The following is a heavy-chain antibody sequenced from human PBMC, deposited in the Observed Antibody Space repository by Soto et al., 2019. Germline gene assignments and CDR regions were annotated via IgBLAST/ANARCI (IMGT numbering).Heavy chain of an antibody. CDR1: GDSVSGNSAA. CDR2: TYYRSKWKT. V-gene: IGHV6-1*01. Sequence: PSQTLSLTCAISGDSVSGNSAAWNWVRQSPSRGLEWLGRTYYRSKWKTDYAVSVRGQITINPDTSKNQFSLQLNSATPGDAAVYYCARGDVIDIWGRGTMVTVSS. J-gene: IGHJ3*02. CDR3: ARGDVIDI.